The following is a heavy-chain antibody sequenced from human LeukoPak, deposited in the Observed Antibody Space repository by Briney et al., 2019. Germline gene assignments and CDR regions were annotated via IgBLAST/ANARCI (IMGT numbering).Heavy chain of an antibody. D-gene: IGHD2-2*02. CDR2: ISGSVGST. Sequence: GGSLRLSCAASGFTFSSYAMSSVRQAPGKGLEWVSAISGSVGSTYYADSVKGRFTISRDNSKNTLYLQMNSLRAEDTAVYYCAKAGVRCSSTSCYMTNYYYYMDVWGKGTTVTVSS. CDR3: AKAGVRCSSTSCYMTNYYYYMDV. V-gene: IGHV3-23*01. CDR1: GFTFSSYA. J-gene: IGHJ6*03.